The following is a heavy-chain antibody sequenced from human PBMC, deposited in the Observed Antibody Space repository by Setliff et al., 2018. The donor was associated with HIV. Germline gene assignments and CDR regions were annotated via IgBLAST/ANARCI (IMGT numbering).Heavy chain of an antibody. Sequence: PSVKVSCKASGYTFTSYAMNWVRQAPGQGLEWMGWINTDTGNPTYAQGFTGRFVFSLDTSVSTAYLQISSLKAEDTAVYYCARDRASFMVRGVMEAFDIWGQGTMVTVSS. CDR1: GYTFTSYA. D-gene: IGHD3-10*01. CDR3: ARDRASFMVRGVMEAFDI. V-gene: IGHV7-4-1*02. J-gene: IGHJ3*02. CDR2: INTDTGNP.